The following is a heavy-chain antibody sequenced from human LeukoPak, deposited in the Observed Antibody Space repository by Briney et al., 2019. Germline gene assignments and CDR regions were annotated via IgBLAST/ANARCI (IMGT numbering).Heavy chain of an antibody. CDR1: GGSISSGGYS. CDR2: IYHSGSA. Sequence: SETLSLTCAVSGGSISSGGYSWSWIRQPPGKGLEWIGYIYHSGSAYYNLSLKSRVTISVDRSKNQFSLKLSSVTAADTAVYYCARGRVPAAIHGMDVWGKGTTVTVSS. V-gene: IGHV4-30-2*01. CDR3: ARGRVPAAIHGMDV. D-gene: IGHD2-2*01. J-gene: IGHJ6*04.